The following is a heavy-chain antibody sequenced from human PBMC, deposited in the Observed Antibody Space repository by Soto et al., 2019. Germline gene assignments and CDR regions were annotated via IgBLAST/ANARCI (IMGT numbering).Heavy chain of an antibody. Sequence: HPGGSLRLSCAASGFTVSSNYMSWVRQAPGKGLEWVSVIYSGGSTYYADSVKGRFTISRDSSKNTLYLQMNSLRAEDTAVYYCARDWENYYDSSGYYGPGWFDPWGQGTLVTVSS. D-gene: IGHD3-22*01. V-gene: IGHV3-66*01. CDR2: IYSGGST. CDR1: GFTVSSNY. CDR3: ARDWENYYDSSGYYGPGWFDP. J-gene: IGHJ5*02.